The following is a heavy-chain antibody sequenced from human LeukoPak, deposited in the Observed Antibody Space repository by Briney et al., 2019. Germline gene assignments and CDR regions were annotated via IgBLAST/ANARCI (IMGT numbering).Heavy chain of an antibody. CDR1: GFIFSSYA. D-gene: IGHD6-13*01. J-gene: IGHJ4*02. Sequence: GGSLRLSCAASGFIFSSYAMHWVRQAPGKGLEWVSSVSGGGGTTYYADSVKGRFTISRDNSKSTLYLQMNSLRAEDTAVYYCAKDQGYWGQGTLVTVSS. CDR2: VSGGGGTT. V-gene: IGHV3-23*01. CDR3: AKDQGY.